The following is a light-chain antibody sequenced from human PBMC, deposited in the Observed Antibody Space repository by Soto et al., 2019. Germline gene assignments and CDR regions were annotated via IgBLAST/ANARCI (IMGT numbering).Light chain of an antibody. J-gene: IGKJ4*01. Sequence: DLQMTQSPSSVSASVGDRVTITCRASQGISSWLAWYQQKPGKAPKVLIYGTSSLQSGVPSRFSGRGCCTDFTLTISSLQPEDFATSYCQQTNSFPPTFGGGTKVDLK. CDR1: QGISSW. CDR3: QQTNSFPPT. V-gene: IGKV1-12*01. CDR2: GTS.